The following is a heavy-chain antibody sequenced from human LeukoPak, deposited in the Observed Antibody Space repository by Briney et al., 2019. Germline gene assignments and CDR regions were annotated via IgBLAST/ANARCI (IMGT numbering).Heavy chain of an antibody. D-gene: IGHD3-22*01. CDR3: ARESGLLGDY. Sequence: PGGSLRLSCAVSGFTFSSYEMNWVRQAPGKGLEWVSYISSSGTTIYYADSVKGRFTISRHNSKNTLYLQMNSLRAEDTAMYYCARESGLLGDYWGQGTLVTVSS. J-gene: IGHJ4*02. CDR1: GFTFSSYE. CDR2: ISSSGTTI. V-gene: IGHV3-48*03.